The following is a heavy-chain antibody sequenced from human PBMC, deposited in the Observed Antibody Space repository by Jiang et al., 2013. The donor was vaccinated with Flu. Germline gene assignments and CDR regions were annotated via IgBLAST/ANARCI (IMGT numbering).Heavy chain of an antibody. V-gene: IGHV1-18*01. Sequence: SGAEVKKPGASVKVSCKASGYTFTSYGISWVRQAPGQGLEWMGWISAYNGNTNYAQKLQGRVTMTTDTSTSTAYMELRSLRSDDTAVYYCARDEDEEEGYGDSASFDYWGQGTLVTVSS. J-gene: IGHJ4*02. CDR3: ARDEDEEEGYGDSASFDY. CDR1: GYTFTSYG. D-gene: IGHD4-17*01. CDR2: ISAYNGNT.